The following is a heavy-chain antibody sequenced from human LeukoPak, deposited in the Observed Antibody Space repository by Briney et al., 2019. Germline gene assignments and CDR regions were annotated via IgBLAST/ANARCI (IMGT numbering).Heavy chain of an antibody. J-gene: IGHJ4*02. CDR1: GYTLTELS. V-gene: IGHV1-24*01. CDR3: ATGITIFGGPDY. CDR2: FDPEDGET. D-gene: IGHD3-3*01. Sequence: GASVKVSCKVSGYTLTELSMHWVRQAPGKGLEWMGGFDPEDGETIYAQKFQGRVTMTEDTSTDTAYMELSSLRSEDTAVYYCATGITIFGGPDYWGQGTLVTVSS.